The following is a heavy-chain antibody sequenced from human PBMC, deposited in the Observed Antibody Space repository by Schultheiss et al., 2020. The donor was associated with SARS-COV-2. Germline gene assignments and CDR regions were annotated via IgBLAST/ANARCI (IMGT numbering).Heavy chain of an antibody. Sequence: GGSLRLSCAASGFTFSYYYMSWVRQAPGKGLEWVSAISGSGGSTYYADSVKGRFTISRDNSKNTLYLQMNSLRAEDTAVYYCARGARVGLFSYWGQGTLVTVSS. D-gene: IGHD3-10*01. V-gene: IGHV3-23*01. J-gene: IGHJ4*02. CDR3: ARGARVGLFSY. CDR2: ISGSGGST. CDR1: GFTFSYYY.